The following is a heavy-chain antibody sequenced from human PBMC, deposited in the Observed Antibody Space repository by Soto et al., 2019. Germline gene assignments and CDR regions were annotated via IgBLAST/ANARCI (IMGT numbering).Heavy chain of an antibody. CDR3: AADVGGYIYGLGKY. Sequence: ASVKVSCKASGYTFTSYGISWVRQAPGQGLEWMGWIIACNGNTRYAQKLQDRVTMTTDTSTSTAYMELSGLRSEDTAVYYCAADVGGYIYGLGKYWGQGTLVTVSS. V-gene: IGHV1-18*01. D-gene: IGHD5-18*01. CDR1: GYTFTSYG. J-gene: IGHJ4*02. CDR2: IIACNGNT.